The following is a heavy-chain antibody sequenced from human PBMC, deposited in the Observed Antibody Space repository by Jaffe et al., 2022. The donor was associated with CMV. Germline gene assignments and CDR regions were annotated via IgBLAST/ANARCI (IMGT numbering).Heavy chain of an antibody. CDR3: ASCGGGSCSLYFQH. Sequence: EVQLVESGGGLVKPGGSLRLSCAASGFTFSSYSMNWVRQAPGKGLEWVSSISSSSSYIYYADSVKGRFTISRDNAKNSLYLQMNSLRAEDTAVYYCASCGGGSCSLYFQHWGQGTLVTVSS. D-gene: IGHD2-15*01. CDR1: GFTFSSYS. CDR2: ISSSSSYI. V-gene: IGHV3-21*01. J-gene: IGHJ1*01.